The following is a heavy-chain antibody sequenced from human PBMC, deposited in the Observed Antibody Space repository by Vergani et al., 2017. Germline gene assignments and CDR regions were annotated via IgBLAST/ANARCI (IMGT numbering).Heavy chain of an antibody. D-gene: IGHD3-10*01. V-gene: IGHV5-51*01. J-gene: IGHJ3*01. Sequence: EKQLVQSGSDTKKPGEPLKISCQAFGHIFSNFWIGWVRQPPGRGLEWMGFIYPGDSEVKSNPTFRGQVIFSVDTSVNTAYLQWRSLQASDTATYFCASGGHGSENGGALQLWGQGTNITVSS. CDR1: GHIFSNFW. CDR3: ASGGHGSENGGALQL. CDR2: IYPGDSEV.